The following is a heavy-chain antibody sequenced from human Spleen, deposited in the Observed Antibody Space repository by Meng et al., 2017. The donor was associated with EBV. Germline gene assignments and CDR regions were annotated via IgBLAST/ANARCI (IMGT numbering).Heavy chain of an antibody. V-gene: IGHV1-69*06. CDR2: FIPIFPTT. D-gene: IGHD6-19*01. J-gene: IGHJ5*02. Sequence: QVQRVESGAEVKKPGSSMKVSCKASGVTFNTYTFSWVRQAPGQGLEWMAQFIPIFPTTHYAPKFQDRLTISADTSKATVYMELSSLRSEDTAVYFCASLKDDSSGSTSWGQGTLVTVSS. CDR1: GVTFNTYT. CDR3: ASLKDDSSGSTS.